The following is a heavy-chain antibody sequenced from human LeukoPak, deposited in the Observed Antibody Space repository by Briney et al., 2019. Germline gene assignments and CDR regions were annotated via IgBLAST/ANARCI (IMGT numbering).Heavy chain of an antibody. D-gene: IGHD6-19*01. CDR3: ARRTSGWYAGYYYGMDV. V-gene: IGHV1-8*01. CDR2: MNPNSGNT. CDR1: GYTFTSYD. Sequence: ASVKVSCKASGYTFTSYDINWVRQATGQGLEWMGWMNPNSGNTGYAQKFQGRVTMTRNTSISTAYMEPSSLRSEDTAVYYCARRTSGWYAGYYYGMDVWGQGTPVTVSS. J-gene: IGHJ6*02.